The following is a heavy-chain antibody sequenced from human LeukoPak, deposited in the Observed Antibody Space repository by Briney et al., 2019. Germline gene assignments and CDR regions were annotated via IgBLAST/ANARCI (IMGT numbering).Heavy chain of an antibody. V-gene: IGHV4-59*13. D-gene: IGHD2-2*01. CDR2: IYYSEST. J-gene: IGHJ6*03. Sequence: PSETLSLTCTVSGDSISSYYWSWIRQPPGKGLEWIGHIYYSESTYYNPSLKSRVTTSVDTSKNQFSLKLTSVTAADTAVYYCARGLLKGQLHLGYSYYMDVWGKGTTITVSS. CDR1: GDSISSYY. CDR3: ARGLLKGQLHLGYSYYMDV.